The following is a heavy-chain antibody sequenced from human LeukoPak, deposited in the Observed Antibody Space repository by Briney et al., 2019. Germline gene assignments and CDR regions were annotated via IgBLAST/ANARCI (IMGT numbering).Heavy chain of an antibody. Sequence: KPSETLSLTCTVSGGSISSYYWGWIRQPPGKGLEWIGYIYYSGSTNYNPSLKSRVTISVDTSKNQFSLKLSSVTAADTAVYYCARVRDYGDYVRSLWYYYYYMDVWGKGTTVTISS. J-gene: IGHJ6*03. CDR1: GGSISSYY. V-gene: IGHV4-59*12. CDR3: ARVRDYGDYVRSLWYYYYYMDV. CDR2: IYYSGST. D-gene: IGHD4-17*01.